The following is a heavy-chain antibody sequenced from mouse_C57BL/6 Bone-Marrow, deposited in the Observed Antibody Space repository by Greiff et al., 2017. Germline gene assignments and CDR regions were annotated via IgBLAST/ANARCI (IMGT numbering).Heavy chain of an antibody. Sequence: VQLQQSGPELVKPGASVKISCKASGYSFTDYNMNWVKQSNGKSLEWIGVINPNYGTTSYNQKFKGKATLTVDQSSSTAYMQLNSLTYEDSAVYYCARQGWLPHYYAMDYWGQGTSVTVSS. V-gene: IGHV1-39*01. CDR3: ARQGWLPHYYAMDY. CDR2: INPNYGTT. CDR1: GYSFTDYN. D-gene: IGHD2-3*01. J-gene: IGHJ4*01.